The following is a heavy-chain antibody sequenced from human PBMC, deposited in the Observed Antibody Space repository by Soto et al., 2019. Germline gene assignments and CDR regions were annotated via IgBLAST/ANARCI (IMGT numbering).Heavy chain of an antibody. CDR2: IYYSGST. CDR1: GGPISSYY. Sequence: SETLSLTCTVSGGPISSYYWSWIRQPPGKGLEWIGYIYYSGSTNYNPSLKSRVTISVDTSKNQFSLKLSSVTAADTAVYYCARVPGTYYDILTGYLPTDAFDIWGQGTMVTVSS. V-gene: IGHV4-59*01. J-gene: IGHJ3*02. CDR3: ARVPGTYYDILTGYLPTDAFDI. D-gene: IGHD3-9*01.